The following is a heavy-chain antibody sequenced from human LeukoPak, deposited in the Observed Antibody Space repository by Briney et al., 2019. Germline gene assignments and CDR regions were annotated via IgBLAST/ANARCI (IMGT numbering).Heavy chain of an antibody. D-gene: IGHD1-26*01. CDR2: IRYDGSNK. CDR3: AKDSSDSGSYYYYFDY. V-gene: IGHV3-30*02. J-gene: IGHJ4*02. CDR1: GFTFSSYG. Sequence: GGSLRLSCAASGFTFSSYGMHWVRQAPGKGLEWVAFIRYDGSNKYYADSVKGRFTISRDNSKNTLYLQMNSLRAEDTAVYYCAKDSSDSGSYYYYFDYWGQETLVTVSS.